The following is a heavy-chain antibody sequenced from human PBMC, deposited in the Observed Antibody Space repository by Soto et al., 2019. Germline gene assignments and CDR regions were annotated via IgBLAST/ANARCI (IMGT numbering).Heavy chain of an antibody. CDR2: ISGSSQTI. CDR1: GFIFNTYS. CDR3: ARTLSWRRGPFDS. V-gene: IGHV3-48*02. J-gene: IGHJ4*02. D-gene: IGHD2-15*01. Sequence: HPGGSLRLSCAASGFIFNTYSMNWVRQAPGKGLEWVSYISGSSQTIFYADSVRGRFTISRDNANNSTYLQMVSLRDEDTAVYYCARTLSWRRGPFDSWGQGTLVTVS.